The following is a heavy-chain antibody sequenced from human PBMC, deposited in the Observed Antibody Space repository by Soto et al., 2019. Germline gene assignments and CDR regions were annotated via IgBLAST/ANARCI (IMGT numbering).Heavy chain of an antibody. CDR2: IWYDGSNK. CDR1: GFTFSSYG. J-gene: IGHJ6*02. V-gene: IGHV3-33*01. CDR3: ARDSGMIRGSYGVDV. D-gene: IGHD3-10*01. Sequence: GGSLRLSCAASGFTFSSYGMHWVRQAPGKGLEWVAVIWYDGSNKYYADSVKGRFTISRDNSKNTLYLQMNSLRAEDTAVYYCARDSGMIRGSYGVDVWGPGXTVTVYS.